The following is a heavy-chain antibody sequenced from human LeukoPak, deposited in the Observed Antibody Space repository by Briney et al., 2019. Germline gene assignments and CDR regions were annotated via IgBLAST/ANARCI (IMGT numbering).Heavy chain of an antibody. CDR1: GGSISSSSYY. D-gene: IGHD2-2*01. Sequence: PSETLSLTCTVSGGSISSSSYYWGWIRQPPGKGLEWIGSIYYSGSTYYNPSLKSRVTISVDTSKNQFSLKLSSVTAADTAVYYCAKGGYCSSTSRYRDDAFDIWGQGTMVTVSS. J-gene: IGHJ3*02. V-gene: IGHV4-39*01. CDR3: AKGGYCSSTSRYRDDAFDI. CDR2: IYYSGST.